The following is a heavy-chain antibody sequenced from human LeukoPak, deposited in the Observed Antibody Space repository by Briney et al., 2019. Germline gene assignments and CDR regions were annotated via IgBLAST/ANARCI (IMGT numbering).Heavy chain of an antibody. Sequence: RGSLRLSCAASGFNVSNNYMSWVRQAPGKGLEWVSVIYRGGSTYYADSVKGRFTMSRDNSKNTVYLQMDSLRAEDTAVYYCARDRGAAAGNWGQGTLVTVSS. J-gene: IGHJ4*02. CDR3: ARDRGAAAGN. V-gene: IGHV3-53*01. D-gene: IGHD6-13*01. CDR1: GFNVSNNY. CDR2: IYRGGST.